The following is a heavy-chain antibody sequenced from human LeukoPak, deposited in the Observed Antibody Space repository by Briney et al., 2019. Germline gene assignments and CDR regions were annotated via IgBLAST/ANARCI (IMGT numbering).Heavy chain of an antibody. CDR3: ARGRATVTAHWVDP. J-gene: IGHJ5*02. V-gene: IGHV1-8*03. D-gene: IGHD4-11*01. CDR2: MNPNSGNT. CDR1: GYPFSNYD. Sequence: GASVKVSCKASGYPFSNYDINWVRQATGQGLEWMGWMNPNSGNTDYAQKFQGRVTITRNTSISTAYMELSSLRSEDTAVYYCARGRATVTAHWVDPLGQGTLVTVSS.